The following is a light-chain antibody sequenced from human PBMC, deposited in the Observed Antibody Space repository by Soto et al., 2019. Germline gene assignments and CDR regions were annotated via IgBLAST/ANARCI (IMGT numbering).Light chain of an antibody. Sequence: DIQMTQSPSSLSGSVGDTVTIXCRATQTITTILNWYQHKPGKAPNLLIYAASSLQSGVPSRFTGSGSGTDFTLTISSLQPEDFATYYCQQSYSTPHTFGQGTRLEIK. V-gene: IGKV1-39*01. CDR2: AAS. CDR1: QTITTI. J-gene: IGKJ5*01. CDR3: QQSYSTPHT.